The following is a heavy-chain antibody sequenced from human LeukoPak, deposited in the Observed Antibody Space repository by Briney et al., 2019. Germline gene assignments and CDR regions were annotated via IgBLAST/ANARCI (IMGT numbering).Heavy chain of an antibody. J-gene: IGHJ4*02. CDR2: FDPEDGET. CDR3: ATDYYDSSGYWCNY. D-gene: IGHD3-22*01. V-gene: IGHV1-24*01. Sequence: GASVKVSCKVSGYTLTELSMHWVRQAPGKGLEWMGGFDPEDGETIYAQKFQGRVTMTEDTSTDTAYMELSSLRSEDTAVYYCATDYYDSSGYWCNYWGQGTLVTVSS. CDR1: GYTLTELS.